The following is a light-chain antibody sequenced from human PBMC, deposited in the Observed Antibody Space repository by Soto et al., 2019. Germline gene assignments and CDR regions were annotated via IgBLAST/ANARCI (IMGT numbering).Light chain of an antibody. J-gene: IGKJ5*01. CDR1: QSVDKF. V-gene: IGKV3-11*01. CDR3: QQRKHWPSIT. CDR2: DSS. Sequence: EVELTQSPATLSLSPGETATLSCRASQSVDKFLAWYQQRPGQPPRLLIFDSSNRAAGVPVRFSGSGSGTVFTLTIGSLEPEDSAVYFCQQRKHWPSITFGQGTRLEIK.